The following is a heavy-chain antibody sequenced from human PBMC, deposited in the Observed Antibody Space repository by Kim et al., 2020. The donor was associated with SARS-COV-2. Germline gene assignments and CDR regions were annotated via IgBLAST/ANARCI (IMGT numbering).Heavy chain of an antibody. J-gene: IGHJ4*02. Sequence: GGSLRLSCAASGFTFSSYAMHWVRQAPGKGLEWVAVISYDGSNKYYADSVKGRFTISRDNSKNTLYLQMNSLRAEDTAVYYCARDRGIAGIDYWGQGTLVTVSS. CDR3: ARDRGIAGIDY. CDR1: GFTFSSYA. D-gene: IGHD6-13*01. V-gene: IGHV3-30*04. CDR2: ISYDGSNK.